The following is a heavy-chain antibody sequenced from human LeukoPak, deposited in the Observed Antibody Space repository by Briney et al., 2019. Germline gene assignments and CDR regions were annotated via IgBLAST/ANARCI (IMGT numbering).Heavy chain of an antibody. CDR2: IYYSGTT. Sequence: SETLSLTCTVSGASITGHYWSWIRQPPGKGLEWIGFIYYSGTTNYNPSLKSRVTISVDTSKNQFSLTLSSVTAADTAVYYCARHLGGGIYFDYWGQGTLVTVSA. V-gene: IGHV4-59*08. D-gene: IGHD3-16*01. J-gene: IGHJ4*02. CDR1: GASITGHY. CDR3: ARHLGGGIYFDY.